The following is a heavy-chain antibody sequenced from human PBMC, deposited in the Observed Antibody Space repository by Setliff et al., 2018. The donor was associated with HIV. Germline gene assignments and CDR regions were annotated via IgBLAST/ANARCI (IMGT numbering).Heavy chain of an antibody. J-gene: IGHJ3*01. D-gene: IGHD4-17*01. CDR2: IYTNGRT. CDR3: ARVQMAYAAFDV. Sequence: KTSETLSLTCTVSGDSIISYYWSWLRQPAGKGLEWIGHIYTNGRTNYNPSLRSRVTMSVDTSKHQFSLKLSSVTAADTAVYYCARVQMAYAAFDVWGQGTMVTVSS. CDR1: GDSIISYY. V-gene: IGHV4-4*07.